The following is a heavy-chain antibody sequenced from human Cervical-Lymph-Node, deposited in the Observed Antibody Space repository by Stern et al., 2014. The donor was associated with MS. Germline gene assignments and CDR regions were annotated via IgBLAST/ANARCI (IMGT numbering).Heavy chain of an antibody. CDR1: GYTFTPYA. CDR3: VRDGFYDCDRTNCFDY. CDR2: IDTNNGKP. V-gene: IGHV7-4-1*02. Sequence: QVQLVQSGPELKKPGASVKVSCKASGYTFTPYAINWVRQAPGQGFQWLGWIDTNNGKPTYAQGFTGRFVVSVDNSVRTAYLQISSLKADDTAVYYCVRDGFYDCDRTNCFDYWGQGTLVTVSS. J-gene: IGHJ4*02. D-gene: IGHD5/OR15-5a*01.